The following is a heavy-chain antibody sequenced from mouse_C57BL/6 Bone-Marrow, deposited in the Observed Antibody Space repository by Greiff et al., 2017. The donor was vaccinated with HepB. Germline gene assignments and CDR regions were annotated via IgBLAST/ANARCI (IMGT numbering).Heavy chain of an antibody. J-gene: IGHJ3*01. CDR3: ALSTMVTTEFAY. CDR1: GFNIKNTY. D-gene: IGHD2-2*01. CDR2: IDPANGNT. Sequence: VQLQQSVAELVRPGASVKLSCTASGFNIKNTYMHWVKQRPEQGLEWIGRIDPANGNTQYAPKFQGKATITADTSSNTPYLQLISLTSEDTAIYYCALSTMVTTEFAYWGQGTLVTVSA. V-gene: IGHV14-3*01.